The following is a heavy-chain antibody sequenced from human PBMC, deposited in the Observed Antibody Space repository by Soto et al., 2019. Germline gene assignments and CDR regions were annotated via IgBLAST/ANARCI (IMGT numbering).Heavy chain of an antibody. V-gene: IGHV3-33*01. CDR2: IWYDGSNK. CDR1: GFSCKSHG. J-gene: IGHJ4*02. D-gene: IGHD4-17*01. CDR3: ARGPNYGDYVIDY. Sequence: QVQLVESGGGVVQPGRSLRLSCAASGFSCKSHGMHWVRQAPGKGLEWVALIWYDGSNKYHEDSVKGRFTISRDNSENTLYLQMNSLRAEDTAVYYCARGPNYGDYVIDYWGRGTLVTVSS.